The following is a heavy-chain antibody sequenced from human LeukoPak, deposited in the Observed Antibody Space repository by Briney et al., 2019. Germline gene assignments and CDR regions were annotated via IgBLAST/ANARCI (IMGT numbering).Heavy chain of an antibody. D-gene: IGHD1-1*01. V-gene: IGHV3-53*01. Sequence: GGSLRLSCAASGFTLSNNYMNWVRQAPGKGVECGSVIYSGCSTYYADSVKGRLTTSRHNSKNTLYLQMNSLRAEATAVYYCARGQNVPAWGQGTLVTVSS. CDR1: GFTLSNNY. J-gene: IGHJ4*02. CDR3: ARGQNVPA. CDR2: IYSGCST.